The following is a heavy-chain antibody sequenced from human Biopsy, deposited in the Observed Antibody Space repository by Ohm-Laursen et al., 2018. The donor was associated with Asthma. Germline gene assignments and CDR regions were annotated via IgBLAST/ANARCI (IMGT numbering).Heavy chain of an antibody. D-gene: IGHD2-2*01. J-gene: IGHJ4*02. CDR1: GGTFNTYA. CDR2: INSVFGTT. Sequence: GASVKVSCKSLGGTFNTYAIGRVRQAPGQGLEWMGGINSVFGTTTYPQKFQDRVTITADDSTSTVYMELSSLRSEDTAVYYCARKAGSCISRTCYSLDFWGQGTLVTVSS. V-gene: IGHV1-69*13. CDR3: ARKAGSCISRTCYSLDF.